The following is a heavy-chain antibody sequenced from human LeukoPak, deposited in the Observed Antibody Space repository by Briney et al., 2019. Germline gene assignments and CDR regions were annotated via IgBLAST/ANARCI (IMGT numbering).Heavy chain of an antibody. Sequence: GGSLRLSCAASGFTFSSYAMSWVRQAPGKGLEWVSAISGSGGSTYYADSVKGRFTISRDNSKNTLYLQMNSLRAEDTAVYYCAKGVVAVAGTVLPYFDYWGQGTLVTVSS. V-gene: IGHV3-23*01. D-gene: IGHD6-19*01. CDR1: GFTFSSYA. J-gene: IGHJ4*02. CDR3: AKGVVAVAGTVLPYFDY. CDR2: ISGSGGST.